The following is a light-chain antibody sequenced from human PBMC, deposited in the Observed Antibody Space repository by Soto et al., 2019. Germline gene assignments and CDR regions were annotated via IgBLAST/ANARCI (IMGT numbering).Light chain of an antibody. CDR3: QTWGSGIVV. Sequence: QSVLTQSPSASASLGASVKLTCTLSSGHSNYAIAWHQQQSEMGPRYLMNLNSDGSHSKGDGIPDRFSGSSSGAERYLTISSLQSEDEADYYCQTWGSGIVVFGGGTKLTVL. J-gene: IGLJ2*01. V-gene: IGLV4-69*01. CDR2: LNSDGSH. CDR1: SGHSNYA.